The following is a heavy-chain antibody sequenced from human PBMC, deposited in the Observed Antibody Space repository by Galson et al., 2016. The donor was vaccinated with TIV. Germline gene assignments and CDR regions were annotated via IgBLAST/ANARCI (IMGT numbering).Heavy chain of an antibody. CDR3: ARGPRLRTSLFEDITKTLDY. D-gene: IGHD3-3*01. Sequence: SETLSLTCAVYGGSFSGYFWGWIRQSPGGGLEWIGEINHSGTTRYSPSLKSRVTISLAMAKNQLSLKVSSVTAADTAVYYCARGPRLRTSLFEDITKTLDYWGQGARVTVSS. J-gene: IGHJ4*02. V-gene: IGHV4-34*01. CDR2: INHSGTT. CDR1: GGSFSGYF.